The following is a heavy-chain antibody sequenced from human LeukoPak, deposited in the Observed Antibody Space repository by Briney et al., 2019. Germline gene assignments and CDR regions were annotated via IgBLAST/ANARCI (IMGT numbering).Heavy chain of an antibody. Sequence: SETLSLTCTVSGGSISSYYWSWIRQPPGKGLEWIGYIYYSGSTNYNPSLKSRVTISVDTSKNQFSLKLSSVTAADTAVYYCAREGYCTNGVCYSDAFDTWGQGTMVTVSS. D-gene: IGHD2-8*01. J-gene: IGHJ3*02. V-gene: IGHV4-59*01. CDR3: AREGYCTNGVCYSDAFDT. CDR2: IYYSGST. CDR1: GGSISSYY.